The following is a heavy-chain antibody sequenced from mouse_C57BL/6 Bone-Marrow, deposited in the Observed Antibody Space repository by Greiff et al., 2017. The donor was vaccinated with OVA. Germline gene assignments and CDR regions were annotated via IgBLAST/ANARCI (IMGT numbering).Heavy chain of an antibody. V-gene: IGHV1-82*01. CDR3: AREGADAMDY. CDR2: IYPGDGDT. CDR1: GYAFSSSW. Sequence: QVQLKESGPELVKPGASVKISCKASGYAFSSSWMNWVKQRPGKGLEWIGRIYPGDGDTNYNGKFKGKATLTADKSSSTAYMQLSSLTSEDSAVYFCAREGADAMDYWGQGTSVTVSS. J-gene: IGHJ4*01.